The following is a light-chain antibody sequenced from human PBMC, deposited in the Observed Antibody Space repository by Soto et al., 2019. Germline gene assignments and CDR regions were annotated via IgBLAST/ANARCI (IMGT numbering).Light chain of an antibody. Sequence: EIVLTQSPATLSLSPGERAALSCRASQSVSSYLAWYQQKPGQAPRLLIYDASKRAPGIPARFTGSGSGTDVTLTICSLEPEDFAVYFCQQRSKWPSTFGGGTKVEI. V-gene: IGKV3-11*01. CDR1: QSVSSY. CDR3: QQRSKWPST. CDR2: DAS. J-gene: IGKJ4*01.